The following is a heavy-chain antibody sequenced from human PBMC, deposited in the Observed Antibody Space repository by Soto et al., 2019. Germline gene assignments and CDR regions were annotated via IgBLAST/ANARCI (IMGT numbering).Heavy chain of an antibody. CDR3: ARTVDTTMVTWALGN. D-gene: IGHD5-18*01. Sequence: QVQLVESGGGVVQPGRSLRLSCAAPRFIFISYGMHWVRQAPGKGLEWLAVTSYDGNNKYYGDSVKGRFTISRDESKNPLYLQMNSLRPEDTAVYYWARTVDTTMVTWALGNWGQGTLVTVSS. V-gene: IGHV3-30*03. CDR1: RFIFISYG. CDR2: TSYDGNNK. J-gene: IGHJ1*01.